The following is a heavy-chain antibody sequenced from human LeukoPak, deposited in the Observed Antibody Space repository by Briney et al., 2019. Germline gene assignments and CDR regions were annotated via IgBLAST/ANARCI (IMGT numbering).Heavy chain of an antibody. CDR3: AKSPFGSGTNYNWFDP. D-gene: IGHD3-10*01. J-gene: IGHJ5*02. CDR2: ISGSGGST. Sequence: PGGSLRLSCAASGFTFSSYAMSWVRQAPGKGLEWVSAISGSGGSTYYADSVKGRFTISRDNSKNTLYLQMNSLRAEDTAVYYCAKSPFGSGTNYNWFDPWGQGTLVTVSS. CDR1: GFTFSSYA. V-gene: IGHV3-23*01.